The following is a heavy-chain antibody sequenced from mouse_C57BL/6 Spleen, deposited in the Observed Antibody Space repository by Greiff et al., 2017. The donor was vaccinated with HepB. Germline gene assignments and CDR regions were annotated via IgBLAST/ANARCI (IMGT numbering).Heavy chain of an antibody. J-gene: IGHJ3*01. CDR1: GYTFTSYW. V-gene: IGHV1-55*01. CDR2: IYPGSGST. Sequence: QVQLKQPGAELVKPGASVKMSCKASGYTFTSYWITWVKQRPGQGLEWIGDIYPGSGSTIYNEKFKSKATLTVDTSSSTAYMQLSSLTSEDSAVYYCARGGSSPWFADWGQGTLVTVSA. D-gene: IGHD1-1*01. CDR3: ARGGSSPWFAD.